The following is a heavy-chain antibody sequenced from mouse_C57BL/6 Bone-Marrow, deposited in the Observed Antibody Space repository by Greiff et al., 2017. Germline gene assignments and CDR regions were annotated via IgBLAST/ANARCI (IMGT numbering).Heavy chain of an antibody. Sequence: QVQLQQPGAELVRPGTSVKLSCKASCYTFTSYWLHWVKQRPGQGLVWIGVIDPSDSNTNFHQKFKGKATLTVDTSSSTAYMQLSSLTSEDAAVYYCARSDYYGSSGIYWGQGTTLTVSS. V-gene: IGHV1-59*01. CDR1: CYTFTSYW. CDR3: ARSDYYGSSGIY. J-gene: IGHJ2*01. CDR2: IDPSDSNT. D-gene: IGHD1-1*01.